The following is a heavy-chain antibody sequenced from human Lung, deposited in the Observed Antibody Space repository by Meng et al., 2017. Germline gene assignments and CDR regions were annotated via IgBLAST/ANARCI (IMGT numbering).Heavy chain of an antibody. J-gene: IGHJ5*02. Sequence: QLPLVWSGGGVVQPGRSLRLSCAASGFTFSTYAMHWVRQAPGKGLEWVAVMSYDGSNKYYADSVKGRFTISRDNSKDTLYLQMDSLKTEDTAVYYCTTDLPFTEGGVITTWGQGTLVTVSS. CDR1: GFTFSTYA. V-gene: IGHV3-30*04. CDR2: MSYDGSNK. CDR3: TTDLPFTEGGVITT. D-gene: IGHD3-16*02.